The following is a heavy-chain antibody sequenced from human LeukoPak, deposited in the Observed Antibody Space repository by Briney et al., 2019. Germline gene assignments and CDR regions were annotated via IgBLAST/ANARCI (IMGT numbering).Heavy chain of an antibody. CDR2: IYTSGST. V-gene: IGHV4-4*07. J-gene: IGHJ5*02. D-gene: IGHD1-20*01. CDR3: ARDFREITGMNWFDP. CDR1: GGSISNYY. Sequence: SETLSLTCTVSGGSISNYYWSWIRQPAGKGLDRIGRIYTSGSTYYNPSLNTRVTMSVDTSNSQFSLKLSSVTAADTAVYFCARDFREITGMNWFDPWGQGILVTVSS.